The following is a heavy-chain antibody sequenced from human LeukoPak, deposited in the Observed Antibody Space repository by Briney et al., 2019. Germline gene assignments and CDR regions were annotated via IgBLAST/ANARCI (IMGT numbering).Heavy chain of an antibody. CDR1: GFTFSSYT. D-gene: IGHD6-19*01. CDR3: ASHSNVWLLGN. J-gene: IGHJ4*02. Sequence: GGSLRLPCSASGFTFSSYTMHWVRQAPGKGLQYVSSIRTDGGTSYDADSVMGRFTISRDNSKNTLYLQMSSLKTEDTAVHYCASHSNVWLLGNWGQGTLVTVSS. V-gene: IGHV3-64*04. CDR2: IRTDGGTS.